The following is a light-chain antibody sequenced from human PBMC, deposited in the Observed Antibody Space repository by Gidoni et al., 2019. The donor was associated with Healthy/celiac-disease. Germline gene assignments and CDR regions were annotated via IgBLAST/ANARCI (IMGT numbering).Light chain of an antibody. V-gene: IGKV1-9*01. CDR2: AAS. Sequence: DIQLTQSPSFLSASVGDRVTITCRASQGISSYLAWYQQRPGKAPKLLIYAASTVQSGVPSRFSGSGSGTEFTLTISSLQPEDFATYYGQQLNSYPRTFGGGTKVEIK. J-gene: IGKJ4*01. CDR1: QGISSY. CDR3: QQLNSYPRT.